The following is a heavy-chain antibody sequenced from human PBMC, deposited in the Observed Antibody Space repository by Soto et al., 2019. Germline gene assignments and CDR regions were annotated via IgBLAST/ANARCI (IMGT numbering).Heavy chain of an antibody. V-gene: IGHV4-59*01. CDR3: ATDRLTEQQLGGYYYYAMDV. CDR1: GGSISDYY. Sequence: SETLSLTCSVSGGSISDYYWSWIRQPPGKGLEWIGYIYYTGTTYYNPPLKSRVTISIDASRNHSSLKLTSVTAADTALYYCATDRLTEQQLGGYYYYAMDVWGQGTTVTVSS. J-gene: IGHJ6*02. CDR2: IYYTGTT. D-gene: IGHD6-13*01.